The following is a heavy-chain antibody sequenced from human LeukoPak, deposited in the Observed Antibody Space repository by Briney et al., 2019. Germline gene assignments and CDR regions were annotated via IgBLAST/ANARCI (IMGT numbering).Heavy chain of an antibody. Sequence: GGSLRLSCAASGLAFSTYAMHWVRQAPGKGLEWVAVISYDGSNKYYADSVKGRFTISRDNSKNTLYLQMNSLRAEDTAVYYCARVWYSSVLDYWGQGTLVTVSS. J-gene: IGHJ4*02. CDR3: ARVWYSSVLDY. V-gene: IGHV3-30*19. D-gene: IGHD6-19*01. CDR2: ISYDGSNK. CDR1: GLAFSTYA.